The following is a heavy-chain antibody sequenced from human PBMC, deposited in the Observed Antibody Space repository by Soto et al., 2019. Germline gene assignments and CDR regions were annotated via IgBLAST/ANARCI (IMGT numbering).Heavy chain of an antibody. D-gene: IGHD3-10*01. CDR3: ARGWGVITRYYFDY. CDR2: IYYSGST. Sequence: QVQLQESGPGLVKPSQTLSLTCTVSGGSISSGGYYWSWIRQHPGKGLEWIGYIYYSGSTYYNPSLKSRVTISVDTSKNQFSLKLSSVTAADTAVYYCARGWGVITRYYFDYWGQGTLVTVSS. J-gene: IGHJ4*02. V-gene: IGHV4-31*03. CDR1: GGSISSGGYY.